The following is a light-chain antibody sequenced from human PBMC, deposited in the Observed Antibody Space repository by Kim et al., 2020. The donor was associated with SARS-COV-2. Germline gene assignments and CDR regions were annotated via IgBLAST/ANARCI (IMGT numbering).Light chain of an antibody. Sequence: GKTMTTSCTRTTGGIANNYVHWYHERPGRAPNPVIYEDTRRPSGVPARFSGSIDSSSNSASLTISGLKTENEAHYYCQTYDTFNMIFGGGTRLTVL. CDR3: QTYDTFNMI. V-gene: IGLV6-57*03. CDR2: EDT. J-gene: IGLJ2*01. CDR1: TGGIANNY.